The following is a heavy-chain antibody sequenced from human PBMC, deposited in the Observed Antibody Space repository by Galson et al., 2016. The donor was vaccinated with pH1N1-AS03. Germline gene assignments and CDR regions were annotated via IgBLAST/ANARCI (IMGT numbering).Heavy chain of an antibody. D-gene: IGHD1-1*01. CDR3: ARATGTAGGVDY. J-gene: IGHJ4*02. CDR2: IFARDSDT. V-gene: IGHV5-51*01. CDR1: GYTFTNYW. Sequence: QSGAEVKKPGEPLKISCKGSGYTFTNYWTAWVRQMPGKGLEWMGLIFARDSDTRYSPSFQGQVTISADESINTAYLQWSSLKASDTAMYYRARATGTAGGVDYWGQGTLVSVSS.